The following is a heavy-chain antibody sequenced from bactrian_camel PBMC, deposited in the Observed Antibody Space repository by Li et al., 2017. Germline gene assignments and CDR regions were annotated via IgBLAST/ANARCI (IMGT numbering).Heavy chain of an antibody. D-gene: IGHD4*01. CDR2: IYTGGSNT. Sequence: HVQLVESGGGLVQPGGSLRLSCAASGFTFSSVHMRWVRLAPGKGLEWVSTIYTGGSNTYYADSVKGLFTIPRDNGKNTLVLEMHDLKPEDTAMYYCTAGWGYCDLQTDFIYWGQGTQVTVS. J-gene: IGHJ6*01. V-gene: IGHV3-2*01. CDR1: GFTFSSVH. CDR3: TAGWGYCDLQTDFIY.